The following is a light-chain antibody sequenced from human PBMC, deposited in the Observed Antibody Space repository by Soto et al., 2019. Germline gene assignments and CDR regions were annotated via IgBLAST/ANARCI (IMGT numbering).Light chain of an antibody. V-gene: IGKV3-20*01. CDR2: GAS. Sequence: EIVLTQSPGTLSLSPGERATLSCRASQSVSSSYLAWYQQKPGQAPRLLIYGASSRATGIPDRFSGSGSGTDFTLTISRLEPEDFALYYCQQCGNSPLTFGGGTKVEIK. CDR3: QQCGNSPLT. J-gene: IGKJ4*01. CDR1: QSVSSSY.